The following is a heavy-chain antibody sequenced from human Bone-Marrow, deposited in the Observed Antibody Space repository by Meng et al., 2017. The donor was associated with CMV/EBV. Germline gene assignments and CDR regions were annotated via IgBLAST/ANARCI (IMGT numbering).Heavy chain of an antibody. CDR3: ARAGYCSSTSCYRVDLYYYGMDV. D-gene: IGHD2-2*02. Sequence: ASVKVSCKASGYTFTAYYMHWVRQAPGQGLEWMGWINPSSGGTNNAQKLQGRVTMTTDTSTSTAYMELRSLRSDDTAVYYCARAGYCSSTSCYRVDLYYYGMDVWGQGTTVTGSS. V-gene: IGHV1-2*02. CDR1: GYTFTAYY. CDR2: INPSSGGT. J-gene: IGHJ6*02.